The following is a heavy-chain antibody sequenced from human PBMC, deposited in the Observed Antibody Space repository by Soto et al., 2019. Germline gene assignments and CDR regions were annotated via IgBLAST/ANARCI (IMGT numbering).Heavy chain of an antibody. V-gene: IGHV3-15*01. Sequence: PGGSLRLSCAASGFTFTYAWMSWVRQAPGKGPEWVGRIKSKTDGGTTDYAAPVKGRFTISRDDSKNTLYLQMNSLKIEDPAVYYCTHDYGDYRYYFDYRGPGILVTVSS. J-gene: IGHJ4*02. D-gene: IGHD4-17*01. CDR1: GFTFTYAW. CDR2: IKSKTDGGTT. CDR3: THDYGDYRYYFDY.